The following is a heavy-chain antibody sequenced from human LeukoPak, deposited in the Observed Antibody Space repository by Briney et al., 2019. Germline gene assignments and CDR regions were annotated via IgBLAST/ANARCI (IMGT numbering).Heavy chain of an antibody. Sequence: SEALSLTCTVSGGSFSTYSWSWLRQPPGKGLEWIGYISNTGSTNYNPSLKSRVTVSADTSKNHFSLKLSSVTAADTAVYYCATSLGYCSDGTCFTYEYFHYWGQGTLVTVSS. V-gene: IGHV4-59*08. CDR1: GGSFSTYS. CDR2: ISNTGST. D-gene: IGHD2-15*01. J-gene: IGHJ1*01. CDR3: ATSLGYCSDGTCFTYEYFHY.